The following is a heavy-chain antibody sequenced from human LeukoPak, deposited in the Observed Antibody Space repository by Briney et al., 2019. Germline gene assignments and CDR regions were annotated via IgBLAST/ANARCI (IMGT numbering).Heavy chain of an antibody. D-gene: IGHD6-13*01. CDR3: AKDSAPIYSSSWYRYFDY. CDR1: GFSFSSYA. J-gene: IGHJ4*02. CDR2: ISVSGGST. V-gene: IGHV3-23*01. Sequence: GGSLRLSCAASGFSFSSYAMSWVRQAPGKGLEWVSDISVSGGSTYYADSVKGRFTISRDNPKNTLYLQMNSLRAEDTAVYYCAKDSAPIYSSSWYRYFDYWGQGTLVTVSS.